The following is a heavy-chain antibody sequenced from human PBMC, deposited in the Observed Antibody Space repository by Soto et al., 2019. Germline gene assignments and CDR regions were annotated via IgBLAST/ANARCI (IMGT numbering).Heavy chain of an antibody. J-gene: IGHJ4*02. CDR3: ARGPLGGSYYFDY. CDR1: GGTFTSYA. Sequence: ASVKVSCKASGGTFTSYAISWVRQAPGQGLEWMGGIIPIFGTANYAQKFQGRVTITADESTSTAYMALGSLRSEDTAVYYCARGPLGGSYYFDYWGQGTLVTVSS. V-gene: IGHV1-69*13. D-gene: IGHD1-26*01. CDR2: IIPIFGTA.